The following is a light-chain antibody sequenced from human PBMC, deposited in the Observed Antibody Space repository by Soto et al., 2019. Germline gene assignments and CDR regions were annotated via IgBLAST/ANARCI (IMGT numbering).Light chain of an antibody. Sequence: QSALTQPASVSGSPGQSITISCTGTSSDVGGYNYVSWYQQHPGKAPKLMIYDVSNRPSGVSTRFSGSKSGNTASLTISGLQAEDEADDYCSSYTSSSTGVFGGGTKLTVL. CDR3: SSYTSSSTGV. CDR2: DVS. V-gene: IGLV2-14*01. J-gene: IGLJ2*01. CDR1: SSDVGGYNY.